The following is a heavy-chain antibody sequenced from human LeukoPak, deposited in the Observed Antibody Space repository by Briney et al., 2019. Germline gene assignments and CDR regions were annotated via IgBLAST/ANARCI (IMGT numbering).Heavy chain of an antibody. D-gene: IGHD1-26*01. J-gene: IGHJ4*02. V-gene: IGHV3-48*03. CDR2: ISSSGSTI. Sequence: GGSLRFSCAASGFTFSSYEMNWVRQAPGKGLEWVSYISSSGSTIYYADSVKGRFTISRDNAKNSLYLQMNSLRAEDTAVYYCARDSVGAAQDPRGGFDYWGQGTLVTVSS. CDR1: GFTFSSYE. CDR3: ARDSVGAAQDPRGGFDY.